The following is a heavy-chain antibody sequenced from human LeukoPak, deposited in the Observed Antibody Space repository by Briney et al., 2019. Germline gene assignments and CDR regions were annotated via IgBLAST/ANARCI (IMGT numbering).Heavy chain of an antibody. CDR3: AGSYYDFWSGYFCFDY. CDR1: GFTFSDYY. V-gene: IGHV3-11*04. Sequence: PGGSLRLSCAASGFTFSDYYMSWIRQAPGKGLEWVSYISSSGSTIYYADSVKGRFTISRDNAKNSLYLQMNSLRAEDTAVYYCAGSYYDFWSGYFCFDYWGQGTLVTVSS. J-gene: IGHJ4*02. CDR2: ISSSGSTI. D-gene: IGHD3-3*01.